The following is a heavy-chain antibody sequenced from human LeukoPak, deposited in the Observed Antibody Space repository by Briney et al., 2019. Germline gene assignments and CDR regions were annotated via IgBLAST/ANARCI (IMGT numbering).Heavy chain of an antibody. CDR2: IYSGGST. Sequence: GGSLRLSCAASGFTFSIYSMNWVRQAPGKGLEWVSVIYSGGSTYYADSVKGRFTISRDNSKNTLYLQMNSLRAEDTAVYYCAREASTNTFDIWGQGTMVTVSS. CDR3: AREASTNTFDI. CDR1: GFTFSIYS. D-gene: IGHD2-8*01. V-gene: IGHV3-53*01. J-gene: IGHJ3*02.